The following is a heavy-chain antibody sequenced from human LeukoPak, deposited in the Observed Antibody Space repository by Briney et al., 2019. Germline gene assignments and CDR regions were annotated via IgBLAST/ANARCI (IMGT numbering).Heavy chain of an antibody. CDR3: ARAYGSGSYYPPGY. D-gene: IGHD3-10*01. J-gene: IGHJ4*02. CDR2: IIPIFGTA. CDR1: GGTFSSYA. V-gene: IGHV1-69*06. Sequence: SLKVSCKASGGTFSSYAISWVRQAPGQGLEWMGEIIPIFGTANYAQKFQGRVTITADKSTSTAYMELGSLRSEDTAVYYCARAYGSGSYYPPGYWGQGTLVTVSS.